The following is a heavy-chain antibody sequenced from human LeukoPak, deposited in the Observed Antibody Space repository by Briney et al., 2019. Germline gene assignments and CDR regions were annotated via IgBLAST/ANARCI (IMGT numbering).Heavy chain of an antibody. CDR1: GYTFTSYA. Sequence: ASVKVSCKASGYTFTSYAMNWVRQAPGQGLEWMGWINTNTGNPTYAQGFTGRFVFSLDTSVSTAYLQISSLKAEDTAVYYCARVMNYYDSSGYYSSFDYWGQGTLVTVSS. CDR2: INTNTGNP. CDR3: ARVMNYYDSSGYYSSFDY. D-gene: IGHD3-22*01. V-gene: IGHV7-4-1*02. J-gene: IGHJ4*02.